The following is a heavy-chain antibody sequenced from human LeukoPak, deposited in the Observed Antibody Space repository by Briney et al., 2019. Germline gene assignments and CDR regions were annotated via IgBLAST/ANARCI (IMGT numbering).Heavy chain of an antibody. CDR3: AKEGGYSSGWYLDY. D-gene: IGHD6-19*01. CDR1: GFTFSSYA. J-gene: IGHJ4*02. CDR2: ISGSGGST. Sequence: GGSLRLSCAAPGFTFSSYAMSWVRQAPGKGLEWVSAISGSGGSTYYADSVKGRFTISRDNSKNTLYLQMNSLRAEDTAVYYCAKEGGYSSGWYLDYWGQGTLVTVSS. V-gene: IGHV3-23*01.